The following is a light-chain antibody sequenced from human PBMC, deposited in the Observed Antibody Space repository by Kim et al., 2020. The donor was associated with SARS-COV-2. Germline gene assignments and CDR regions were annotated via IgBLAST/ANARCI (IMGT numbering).Light chain of an antibody. CDR1: DSVSIT. Sequence: PGERVTITSRGRDSVSITFAWYQHRPSPATSLNIYVASARATGSPARLSGSGTGTELTLTISSMKSEADAVYHCHRSNNWTPRRTFGQGTKVDIK. J-gene: IGKJ1*01. CDR3: HRSNNWTPRRT. V-gene: IGKV3-15*01. CDR2: VAS.